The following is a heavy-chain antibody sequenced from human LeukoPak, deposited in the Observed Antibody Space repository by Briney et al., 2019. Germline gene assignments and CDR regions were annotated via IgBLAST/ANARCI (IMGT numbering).Heavy chain of an antibody. Sequence: GGSLRLSCAASGFTFSSYAMIWVRQAPGRGLEWVSTISSGDSTYYADSVKGRFSISRDNSKNTLYLQMNSLRADDTAVYYCARRAGEYSHPYDYWGQGTLVTVSS. CDR2: ISSGDST. D-gene: IGHD4-17*01. J-gene: IGHJ4*02. V-gene: IGHV3-23*01. CDR3: ARRAGEYSHPYDY. CDR1: GFTFSSYA.